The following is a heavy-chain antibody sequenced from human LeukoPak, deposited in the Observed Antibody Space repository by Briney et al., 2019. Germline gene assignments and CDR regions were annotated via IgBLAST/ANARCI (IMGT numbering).Heavy chain of an antibody. CDR2: ISAYNGNT. D-gene: IGHD5-18*01. CDR3: ARTHTAMVRPFDY. V-gene: IGHV1-18*01. CDR1: GYTFTSYG. Sequence: ASVKVSCKASGYTFTSYGISWVRQAPGQGLEWMGWISAYNGNTNYAQKLQGRVTMTTDTSTSTAYVELRSLRSDDTAVYYCARTHTAMVRPFDYWGQGTLVTVSS. J-gene: IGHJ4*02.